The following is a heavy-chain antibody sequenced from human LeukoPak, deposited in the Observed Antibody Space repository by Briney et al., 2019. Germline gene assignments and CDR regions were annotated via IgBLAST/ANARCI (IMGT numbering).Heavy chain of an antibody. CDR2: ISANTGRT. D-gene: IGHD5-12*01. V-gene: IGHV3-23*01. CDR1: GFTFSDYY. Sequence: PGGSLRLSCAASGFTFSDYYMSWIRQAPGKGLEWVSLISANTGRTYYADSVKGRFTISRDNSKNTLYQRVNSLRAEDTAAYYCAKGGYSGYDYVDYWGQGTLVTVSS. J-gene: IGHJ4*02. CDR3: AKGGYSGYDYVDY.